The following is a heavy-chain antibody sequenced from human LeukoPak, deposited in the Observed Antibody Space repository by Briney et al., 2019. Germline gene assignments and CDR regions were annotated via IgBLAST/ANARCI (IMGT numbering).Heavy chain of an antibody. J-gene: IGHJ4*02. V-gene: IGHV3-30-3*01. CDR3: ARGKWVRGVIITPFDY. Sequence: GRSLRLSCAASGFTFSSYAMHWVRQAPGKGLEWVAVISYDGSNKYYADSVKGRFTISRDNSKNTLYLQMNSLRAEDTAVYYCARGKWVRGVIITPFDYWGQGTLVTVSS. D-gene: IGHD3-10*01. CDR2: ISYDGSNK. CDR1: GFTFSSYA.